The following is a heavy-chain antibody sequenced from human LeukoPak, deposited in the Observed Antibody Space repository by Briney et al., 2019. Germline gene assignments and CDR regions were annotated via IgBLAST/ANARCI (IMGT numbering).Heavy chain of an antibody. D-gene: IGHD3-10*01. CDR2: INHSGST. Sequence: PSETLSLTCAVYGGSFSGHYWSWIRQPPGKGLEWIGEINHSGSTNYNPSLKSRVTISVDTSKNQFSLKLSSVTAADTAVYYCARAGDTLLWFGELYGDYYYYMDVWGKGTTVTVSS. J-gene: IGHJ6*03. V-gene: IGHV4-34*01. CDR3: ARAGDTLLWFGELYGDYYYYMDV. CDR1: GGSFSGHY.